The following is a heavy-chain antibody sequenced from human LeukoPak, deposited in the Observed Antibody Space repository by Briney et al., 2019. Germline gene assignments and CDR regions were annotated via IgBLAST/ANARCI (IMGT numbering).Heavy chain of an antibody. Sequence: SETLSLTCTVSGGSISSSSYYWGWIRQPPGKGLEWIGSIYYSGSTYYNPSLKSRVTISVDTSKNQFSLKLSSVTAADTAVYYCARDKYAGTTNWGQGTLVTVSS. CDR1: GGSISSSSYY. V-gene: IGHV4-39*02. CDR3: ARDKYAGTTN. D-gene: IGHD1-7*01. CDR2: IYYSGST. J-gene: IGHJ4*02.